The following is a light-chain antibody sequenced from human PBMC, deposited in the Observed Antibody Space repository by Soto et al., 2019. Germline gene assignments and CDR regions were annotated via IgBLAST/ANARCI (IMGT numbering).Light chain of an antibody. J-gene: IGKJ3*01. Sequence: EVVMTQSPATLSVSPGERATLSCRASQSVTSNLAWYQQKPGQAPRLLIYGASTRATGIPARFSGSGSGTEFTLTISSLQSEDFAVYYCQKSNNWLFPFGPGTKVDIK. CDR1: QSVTSN. CDR2: GAS. V-gene: IGKV3-15*01. CDR3: QKSNNWLFP.